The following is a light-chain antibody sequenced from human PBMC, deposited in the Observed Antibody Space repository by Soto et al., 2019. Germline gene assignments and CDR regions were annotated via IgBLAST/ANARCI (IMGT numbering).Light chain of an antibody. V-gene: IGKV3-15*01. J-gene: IGKJ1*01. Sequence: IGLTQSPCTLSWSAGERATLSCRASQSVSSNYLAWYQQKPAQAPRLLIHGASTRAPGFPARFSGSGSATDFTLTISSLQSEDFAVYFCQQYNIWPLWTFGQGTKVDI. CDR2: GAS. CDR1: QSVSSN. CDR3: QQYNIWPLWT.